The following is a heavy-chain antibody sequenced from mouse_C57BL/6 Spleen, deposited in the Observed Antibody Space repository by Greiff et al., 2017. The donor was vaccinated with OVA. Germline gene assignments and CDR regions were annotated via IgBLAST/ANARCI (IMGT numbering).Heavy chain of an antibody. D-gene: IGHD1-1*01. Sequence: VQLQQSGPELVKPGASVKISCKASGYAFSSSWMNWVKQRPGKGLEWIGRIYPGDGDTNYNGKFKGKATLTADKSSSTAYMQLSSLTSEDSAVYVCAREGIHYYGSSYDYWGQGTTLTVSS. CDR3: AREGIHYYGSSYDY. V-gene: IGHV1-82*01. CDR2: IYPGDGDT. CDR1: GYAFSSSW. J-gene: IGHJ2*01.